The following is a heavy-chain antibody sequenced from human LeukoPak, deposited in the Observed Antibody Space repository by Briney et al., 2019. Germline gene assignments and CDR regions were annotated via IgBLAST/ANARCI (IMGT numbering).Heavy chain of an antibody. D-gene: IGHD3-16*01. Sequence: PGGSLRLSCAASGFTFSSYSMNWVRQAPGKGLGWVSYISSSSSTIYYADSVKGRFTISRDNAKNSLYLQMNSLRAEDTAVYYCARDWGSDRPYYFDYWGQGTLVTVSS. V-gene: IGHV3-48*04. CDR2: ISSSSSTI. J-gene: IGHJ4*02. CDR1: GFTFSSYS. CDR3: ARDWGSDRPYYFDY.